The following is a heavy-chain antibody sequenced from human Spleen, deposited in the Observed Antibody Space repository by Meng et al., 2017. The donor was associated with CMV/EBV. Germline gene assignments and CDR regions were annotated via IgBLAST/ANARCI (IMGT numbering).Heavy chain of an antibody. D-gene: IGHD2-2*01. V-gene: IGHV3-21*01. J-gene: IGHJ4*02. CDR3: ATTRYCSSTNCPAGGY. CDR1: GFSLEDYA. CDR2: ITSSGSYI. Sequence: GESLKISCAASGFSLEDYAMSWVRQAPGKGLEWVSSITSSGSYIYYADSVKGRFTISRDNAKNSLYLQMNSLRAEDTAVYYCATTRYCSSTNCPAGGYWGQGTLVTVSS.